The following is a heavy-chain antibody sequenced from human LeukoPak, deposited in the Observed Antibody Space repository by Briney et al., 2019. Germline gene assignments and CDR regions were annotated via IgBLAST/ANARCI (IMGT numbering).Heavy chain of an antibody. D-gene: IGHD3-3*01. V-gene: IGHV3-7*01. CDR2: IKQDGSEK. Sequence: GGSLRLSCAASGLTFSSYWMSWVRQAPGKGLEWVANIKQDGSEKYYVDSVKGRFTISRDNAKNSLYLQMNGLRAEDTAVYYCARRWRRYYDFWSGRPNDAFDIWGQGTMVTVSS. CDR1: GLTFSSYW. CDR3: ARRWRRYYDFWSGRPNDAFDI. J-gene: IGHJ3*02.